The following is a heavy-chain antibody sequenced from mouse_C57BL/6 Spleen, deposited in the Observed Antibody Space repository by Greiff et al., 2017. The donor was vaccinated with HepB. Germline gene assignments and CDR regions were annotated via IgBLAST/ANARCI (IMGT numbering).Heavy chain of an antibody. D-gene: IGHD2-4*01. J-gene: IGHJ3*01. V-gene: IGHV1-63*01. CDR1: GYTFTNYW. CDR3: ARSYDYDYWGFAY. CDR2: IYPGGGYT. Sequence: QVQLQQSGAELVRPGTSVKMSCKASGYTFTNYWIGWAKQRPGHGLEWIGDIYPGGGYTNYNEKFKGKATLTADKSSSTAYMQFSSLTSEDSAIYYCARSYDYDYWGFAYWGQGTLVTVSA.